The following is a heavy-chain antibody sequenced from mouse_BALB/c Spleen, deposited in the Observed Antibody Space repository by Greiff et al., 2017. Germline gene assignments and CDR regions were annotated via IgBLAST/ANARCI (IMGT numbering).Heavy chain of an antibody. D-gene: IGHD2-12*01. V-gene: IGHV5-2*01. CDR2: INSAGSST. Sequence: DVQLVESGAGLVQPGASLKLSCESTEYEFPSHDMSWVRKTPGKSLELVAAINSAGSSTYYTDKMKRRFSMSRDNTKKTLYLQLSSLRSEDTALYYCARGTTGYAMDYWGQGTSVTVSS. J-gene: IGHJ4*01. CDR3: ARGTTGYAMDY. CDR1: EYEFPSHD.